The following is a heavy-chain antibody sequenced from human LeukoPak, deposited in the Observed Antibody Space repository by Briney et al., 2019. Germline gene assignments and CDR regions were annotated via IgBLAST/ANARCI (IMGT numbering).Heavy chain of an antibody. CDR1: GFTFSSYA. D-gene: IGHD6-13*01. CDR3: AKEPGDSRWYEYYFDY. J-gene: IGHJ4*02. CDR2: MSGSGGST. V-gene: IGHV3-23*01. Sequence: QSGGSLRLSCAAPGFTFSSYAMSWVRQAPGKGLEWVSGMSGSGGSTYYADSVKGQFTISRDNSKNTLYLQMNSLRAEDTAVYYCAKEPGDSRWYEYYFDYWGQGTLVTVSS.